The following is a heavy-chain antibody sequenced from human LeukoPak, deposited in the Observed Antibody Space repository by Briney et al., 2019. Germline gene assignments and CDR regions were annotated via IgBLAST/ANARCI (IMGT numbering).Heavy chain of an antibody. D-gene: IGHD4-17*01. CDR2: ISSSDSTI. Sequence: GGSLRLSCAASGFTFSSYEMNWVRQAPGKGLEWVSYISSSDSTIYYADSVKGRFTISRDNAKNSLYLQMNSLRAEDTAVYYCARAVDYGDDFDYWGQGTLVTVSS. CDR1: GFTFSSYE. J-gene: IGHJ4*02. CDR3: ARAVDYGDDFDY. V-gene: IGHV3-48*03.